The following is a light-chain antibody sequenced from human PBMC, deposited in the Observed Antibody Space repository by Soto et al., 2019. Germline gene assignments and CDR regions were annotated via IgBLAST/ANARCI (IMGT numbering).Light chain of an antibody. CDR2: AAS. Sequence: DIQLPQSPSFLSASVGDRVTITCRASQGISSYLAWYQQKPGKAPKLLIYAASTLQSGVPSRFSGSGSGTEFTLTISSLQPEDFATYYCQQLNSYPPGITFGQGTRLEIK. V-gene: IGKV1-9*01. CDR3: QQLNSYPPGIT. CDR1: QGISSY. J-gene: IGKJ5*01.